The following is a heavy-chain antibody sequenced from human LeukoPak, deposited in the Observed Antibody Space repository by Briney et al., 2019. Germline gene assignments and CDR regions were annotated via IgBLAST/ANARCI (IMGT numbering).Heavy chain of an antibody. CDR3: AKAPTDYTSTDAFDI. D-gene: IGHD3-3*01. J-gene: IGHJ3*02. CDR2: ISSSSSYI. V-gene: IGHV3-21*01. Sequence: GGSLRLSCAASGFTFSSYSMNWVRQAPGKGLEWVSSISSSSSYIYYADSVKGRFTISRDNAKNSLYLQMNSLRAEDTAVYYCAKAPTDYTSTDAFDIWGQGTMVTVSS. CDR1: GFTFSSYS.